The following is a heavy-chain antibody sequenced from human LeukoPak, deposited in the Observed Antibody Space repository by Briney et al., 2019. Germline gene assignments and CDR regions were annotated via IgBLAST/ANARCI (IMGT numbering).Heavy chain of an antibody. CDR3: AKVPSAGSSLLPDY. V-gene: IGHV3-30*18. D-gene: IGHD1-26*01. Sequence: PGGSLRLSCTASGFTFSTYGMHWVRQAPGKGLEWVGLISYDGSNKYYADSVKGRFTISRDNSKNTLSLQMSSLRAEDTAVYYCAKVPSAGSSLLPDYWGQGTLVTVSS. CDR1: GFTFSTYG. CDR2: ISYDGSNK. J-gene: IGHJ4*02.